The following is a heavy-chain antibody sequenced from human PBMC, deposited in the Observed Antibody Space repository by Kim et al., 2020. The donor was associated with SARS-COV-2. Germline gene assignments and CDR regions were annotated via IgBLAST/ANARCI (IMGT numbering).Heavy chain of an antibody. CDR3: AKDWEVRGITPDY. CDR1: GYTFTSYA. J-gene: IGHJ4*02. V-gene: IGHV1-3*01. Sequence: ASVKVSCKASGYTFTSYAMHWLRQAPGQRLEWMGWINACNGYTKYSQKFQGRLTITRDTSASTAYMELSSLTSEDTAVYYCAKDWEVRGITPDYWGQGTPVTVSS. D-gene: IGHD3-10*01. CDR2: INACNGYT.